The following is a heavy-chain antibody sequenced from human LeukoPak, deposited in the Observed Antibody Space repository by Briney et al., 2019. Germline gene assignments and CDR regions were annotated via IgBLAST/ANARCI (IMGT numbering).Heavy chain of an antibody. CDR3: ARETGVELRFLEWLYYMDV. CDR2: IYTSGST. CDR1: GGSISSYY. J-gene: IGHJ6*03. V-gene: IGHV4-4*07. Sequence: SETLSLTCTVSGGSISSYYWSWIRQPAGKGLEWIGRIYTSGSTNYNPSLKSRVTMSVDTSKNQFSLRLSSVTAADTAVYYCARETGVELRFLEWLYYMDVWGKGTTVTVS. D-gene: IGHD3-3*01.